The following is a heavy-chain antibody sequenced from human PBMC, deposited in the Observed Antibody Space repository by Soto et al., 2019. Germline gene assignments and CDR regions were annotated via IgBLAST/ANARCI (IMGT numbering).Heavy chain of an antibody. J-gene: IGHJ4*02. CDR2: ISGDGINT. CDR1: GFNFGFFG. CDR3: ARGNLSFDFDS. D-gene: IGHD3-10*01. Sequence: QIQLVESGGDVVQPGRSLRLSCAASGFNFGFFGMHWVRQAPGKGLEWVAFISGDGINTHYADSVRGRFTLSREYSKKTMYLQMVTMREDDTALYCCARGNLSFDFDSWGQGTLVTVSS. V-gene: IGHV3-30*03.